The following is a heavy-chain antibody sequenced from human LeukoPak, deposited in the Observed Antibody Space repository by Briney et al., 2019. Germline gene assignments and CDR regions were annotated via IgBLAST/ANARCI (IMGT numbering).Heavy chain of an antibody. J-gene: IGHJ4*02. CDR3: ARSSSGGGFDY. Sequence: PGGSLTLSCAASGFTFSTYTMHWVRQAPGKGLEYVSSISGNGGSREYANSVKGRFTISRDNAKNSLYLQMNSLRAEDTAVYYCARSSSGGGFDYWGQGTLVTVSS. CDR2: ISGNGGSR. CDR1: GFTFSTYT. D-gene: IGHD1-14*01. V-gene: IGHV3-64*04.